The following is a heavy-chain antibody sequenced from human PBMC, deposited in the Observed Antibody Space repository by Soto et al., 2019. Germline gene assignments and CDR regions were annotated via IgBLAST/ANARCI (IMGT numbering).Heavy chain of an antibody. Sequence: SETLSLTCTVSGGSISSYYWSWIRQPPGKGLEWIGYIYYSGSTNYNPSLKSRVTISVDTSKNQFSLKLSSVTAADTAVYYCAGTPGIAVAGTLEYYFEYWGQGTLVTVSS. V-gene: IGHV4-59*08. CDR2: IYYSGST. D-gene: IGHD6-19*01. CDR3: AGTPGIAVAGTLEYYFEY. J-gene: IGHJ4*02. CDR1: GGSISSYY.